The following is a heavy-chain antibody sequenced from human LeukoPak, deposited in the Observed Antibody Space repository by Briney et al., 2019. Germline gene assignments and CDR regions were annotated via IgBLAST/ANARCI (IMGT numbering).Heavy chain of an antibody. CDR3: ARQRRRSGWWDY. CDR1: GGSVTSYC. CDR2: IYYNGSP. V-gene: IGHV4-59*02. D-gene: IGHD6-19*01. Sequence: KPSETLSLTCTVSGGSVTSYCWSWIRQPPGRGLEWIGYIYYNGSPDYNPSLKSRVTISVDTSRNQFSLKLRSVTAAYTAAYYCARQRRRSGWWDYWGQGTLVSVSS. J-gene: IGHJ4*02.